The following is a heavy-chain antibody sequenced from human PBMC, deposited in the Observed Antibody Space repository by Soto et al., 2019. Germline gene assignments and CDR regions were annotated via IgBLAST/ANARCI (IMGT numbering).Heavy chain of an antibody. Sequence: SETLSLTCTVSYGSFSSGSYYWSWIRHPPGKGLEWIGYIYYGVSTDYNPTLKNRVTISVYTSKNPSSLKLSSLTAGDTGVYYCPRQRTGEPTFFDYWGQGKRVTASS. CDR2: IYYGVST. CDR1: YGSFSSGSYY. CDR3: PRQRTGEPTFFDY. D-gene: IGHD1-1*01. J-gene: IGHJ4*02. V-gene: IGHV4-61*01.